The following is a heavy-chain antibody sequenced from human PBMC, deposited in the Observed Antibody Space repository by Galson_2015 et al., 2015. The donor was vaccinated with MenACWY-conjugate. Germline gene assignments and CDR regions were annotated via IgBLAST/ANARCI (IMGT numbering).Heavy chain of an antibody. J-gene: IGHJ4*02. CDR3: ARVPGYSYGYYDW. V-gene: IGHV3-23*01. CDR2: ISGSGGTT. Sequence: SLRLSCAASGFSFSSYAMRWVRQAPGKGLEGVSIISGSGGTTYYAASVKGRFTISRDNSKDTLYLQMNSLRAEDTAVYYCARVPGYSYGYYDWWGQGTLVTVSS. D-gene: IGHD5-18*01. CDR1: GFSFSSYA.